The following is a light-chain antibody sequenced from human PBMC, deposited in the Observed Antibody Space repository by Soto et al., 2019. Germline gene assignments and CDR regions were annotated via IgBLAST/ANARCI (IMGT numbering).Light chain of an antibody. CDR2: GAA. V-gene: IGKV3-15*01. Sequence: IGMKHCPATLSVSPGERATLSCRASQSVSSNLAWYQQKPGQAPTLLIYGAAARAARIPARFSGSGSGTEFTLTIISRLSEDDAVLYYQQHNSCPPTWTFGQGTKVDIK. CDR3: QQHNSCPPTWT. CDR1: QSVSSN. J-gene: IGKJ1*01.